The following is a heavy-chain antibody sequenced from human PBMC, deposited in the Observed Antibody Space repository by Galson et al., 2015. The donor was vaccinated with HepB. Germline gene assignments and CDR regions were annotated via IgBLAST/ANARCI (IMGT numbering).Heavy chain of an antibody. CDR1: GGTFSSYT. CDR2: IIPILGIA. V-gene: IGHV1-69*04. Sequence: SVKVSCKASGGTFSSYTISWVRQAPGRGLEWMGRIIPILGIANYAQKFQGRVTITADKSTSTACMELSSLRSEDTAVYYCARDLNRRDGGKLSWFDPWGQGTLVTVSS. CDR3: ARDLNRRDGGKLSWFDP. D-gene: IGHD4-23*01. J-gene: IGHJ5*02.